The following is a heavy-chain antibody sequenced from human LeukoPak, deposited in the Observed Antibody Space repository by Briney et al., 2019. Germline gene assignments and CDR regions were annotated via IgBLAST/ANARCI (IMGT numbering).Heavy chain of an antibody. J-gene: IGHJ6*03. Sequence: SETLSLTCTVSGGSISSYYWSWIRQPPGKGLEWIGYIYYGGSTNYNPSLKSRVTISVDTSKNQFFLKLSSVTAADTAVYYCARDQRDYVWGSYYYHYMDVWGKGTTVTVSS. D-gene: IGHD3-16*01. CDR1: GGSISSYY. CDR3: ARDQRDYVWGSYYYHYMDV. CDR2: IYYGGST. V-gene: IGHV4-59*01.